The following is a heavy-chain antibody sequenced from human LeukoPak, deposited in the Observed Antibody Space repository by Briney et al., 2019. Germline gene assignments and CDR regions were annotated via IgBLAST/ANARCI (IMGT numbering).Heavy chain of an antibody. D-gene: IGHD3-3*01. J-gene: IGHJ5*02. CDR2: IYYSGST. V-gene: IGHV4-39*01. CDR3: ARLVVGVVSNWFDP. CDR1: GGSISSSSYY. Sequence: PSETLSLTCTVSGGSISSSSYYWGWIRQPPGKGLEWIGSIYYSGSTYYNPSLKSRVTISVDTSKNQFSLKLSSVTAADTAVYYCARLVVGVVSNWFDPWGQGTLVTASS.